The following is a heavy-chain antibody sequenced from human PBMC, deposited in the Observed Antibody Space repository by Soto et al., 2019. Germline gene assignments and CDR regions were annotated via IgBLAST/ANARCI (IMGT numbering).Heavy chain of an antibody. CDR3: ARGGTPVYY. J-gene: IGHJ4*02. D-gene: IGHD3-16*01. Sequence: QVKLVQSGAEVKKPGASVKVSGKASGYTFTNFGISWVRQAPGQGLEWMGWISAYNGNTNYARNFQGRVTMTTDTSTSTAYMELRSLSSDDTAVDYCARGGTPVYYWGQGTLVTVSS. CDR2: ISAYNGNT. CDR1: GYTFTNFG. V-gene: IGHV1-18*01.